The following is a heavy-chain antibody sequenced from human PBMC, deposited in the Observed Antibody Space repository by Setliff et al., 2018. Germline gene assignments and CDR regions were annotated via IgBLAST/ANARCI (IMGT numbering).Heavy chain of an antibody. CDR1: GGSISSYY. CDR2: FYHSGST. V-gene: IGHV4-59*08. D-gene: IGHD3-10*01. Sequence: NPSETLSLTCNVSGGSISSYYWTWIRQPPGKGLERIGYFYHSGSTNYNPSLKGRVTMTSDTSRNQLSLKLTSVSAADTAIYYCARSSYYASGNSHNYYMDVWGKGTAVTVSS. CDR3: ARSSYYASGNSHNYYMDV. J-gene: IGHJ6*03.